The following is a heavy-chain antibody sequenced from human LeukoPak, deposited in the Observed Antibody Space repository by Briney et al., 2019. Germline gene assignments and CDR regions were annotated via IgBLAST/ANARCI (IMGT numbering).Heavy chain of an antibody. Sequence: SETLSLTCTVSGGSISSYYWSWIRRPPGKGLEWIGYIYYSGSTNYNPSLKSRVTISVDTSKNQFSLKLSSVTAADTAAYYCARSFHGTGNGMDVWGKGTTVTVSS. CDR1: GGSISSYY. CDR3: ARSFHGTGNGMDV. CDR2: IYYSGST. D-gene: IGHD3-10*01. V-gene: IGHV4-59*01. J-gene: IGHJ6*04.